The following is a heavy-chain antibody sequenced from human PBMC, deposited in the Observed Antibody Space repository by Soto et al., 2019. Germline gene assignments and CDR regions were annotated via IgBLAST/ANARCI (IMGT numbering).Heavy chain of an antibody. V-gene: IGHV3-23*01. Sequence: PGGSLRLSCSTSGFTFSSYAMSWVRQAPGKGLEWVSAISGSGDSTYYADSVKGRFTISRDTSKNTLYLQMDSLRAEDTALYYCAKSYRSNGYDYFDYWGQGTLVTVSS. CDR3: AKSYRSNGYDYFDY. CDR2: ISGSGDST. J-gene: IGHJ4*02. CDR1: GFTFSSYA. D-gene: IGHD6-13*01.